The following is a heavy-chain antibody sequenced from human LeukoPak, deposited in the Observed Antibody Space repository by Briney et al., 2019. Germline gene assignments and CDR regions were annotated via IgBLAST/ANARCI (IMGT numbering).Heavy chain of an antibody. CDR1: GGTFSSYA. CDR3: ARLPLSIAETYYFDY. V-gene: IGHV1-69*13. J-gene: IGHJ4*02. Sequence: SMKVSCKASGGTFSSYAISWVRQAPGQGLEWMGGIIPIFGTANYAQKFQGRVTITADESTSTAYMELSSLRSEDTAVYYCARLPLSIAETYYFDYWGQGTLVTVSS. D-gene: IGHD6-13*01. CDR2: IIPIFGTA.